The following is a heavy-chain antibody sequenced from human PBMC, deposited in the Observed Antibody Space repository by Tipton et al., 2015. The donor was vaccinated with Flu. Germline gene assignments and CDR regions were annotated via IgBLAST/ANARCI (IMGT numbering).Heavy chain of an antibody. CDR3: ARGRGAAAGNFDY. V-gene: IGHV4-61*02. D-gene: IGHD6-13*01. J-gene: IGHJ4*02. CDR2: IYTSGNT. CDR1: GDSISSGAHY. Sequence: TLSLTCAVSGDSISSGAHYWSWIRQPAGKGLEWIGRIYTSGNTNYNPSLKTRVTISVDTSKNQFSLKLTSVTAADTAVYYCARGRGAAAGNFDYWGQGTLVTVSS.